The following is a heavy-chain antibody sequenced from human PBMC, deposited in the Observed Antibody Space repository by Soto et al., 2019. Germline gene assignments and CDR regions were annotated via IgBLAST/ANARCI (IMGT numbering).Heavy chain of an antibody. D-gene: IGHD5-12*01. CDR1: GGTFSSYA. V-gene: IGHV1-69*13. J-gene: IGHJ3*02. CDR3: ARARRDGYNRDAFDI. Sequence: SVKVSCKTSGGTFSSYAISWVRQAPGQGLEWMGGIIPIFDTANYAQKFQGRVTITADESTSTAYMELSSLRSEDTAVYYCARARRDGYNRDAFDIWGQGTMVTVSS. CDR2: IIPIFDTA.